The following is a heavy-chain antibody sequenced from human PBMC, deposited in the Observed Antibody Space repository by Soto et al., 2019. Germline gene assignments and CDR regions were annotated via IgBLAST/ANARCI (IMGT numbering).Heavy chain of an antibody. Sequence: QVQLVQSGAEVKKPGSSVKVSCKASGGTFSSYAISWVRQAPGQGLEWMGGIIPIFGTANYAQKFQGRVTITADESTSTAYMELSSLRSEDTAVYYCARGGSYDRSGYLPPYMYYFDYWGQGTLVTVSS. D-gene: IGHD3-22*01. CDR3: ARGGSYDRSGYLPPYMYYFDY. V-gene: IGHV1-69*01. CDR2: IIPIFGTA. J-gene: IGHJ4*02. CDR1: GGTFSSYA.